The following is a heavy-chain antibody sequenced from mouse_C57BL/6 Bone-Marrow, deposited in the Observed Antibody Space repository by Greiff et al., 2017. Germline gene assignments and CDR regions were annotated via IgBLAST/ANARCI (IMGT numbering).Heavy chain of an antibody. J-gene: IGHJ2*01. Sequence: VQLQQSGPELVKPGHSVKITCKASGYTFTDYYMNWVKQSHGKSLEWIGEINPNNSGNSYNQKFKGKATFTEDKSCNTSYMEPRILTSEDSAVYYCAREGMGLSYYFDYWGQGTTLTVSS. CDR1: GYTFTDYY. V-gene: IGHV1-26*01. CDR2: INPNNSGN. CDR3: AREGMGLSYYFDY. D-gene: IGHD2-3*01.